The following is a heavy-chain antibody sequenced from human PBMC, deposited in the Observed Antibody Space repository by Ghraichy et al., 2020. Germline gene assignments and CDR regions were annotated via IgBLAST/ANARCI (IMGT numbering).Heavy chain of an antibody. CDR2: IIPILGIA. V-gene: IGHV1-69*04. CDR1: GGTFSSYA. J-gene: IGHJ4*02. Sequence: SVKVSCKASGGTFSSYAISWVRQAPGQGLEWMGRIIPILGIANYAQKFQGRVTITADKSTSTAYMELSSLRSEDTAVYYCARDPRGSSGWYGYFDYWGQGTLVTVSS. D-gene: IGHD6-19*01. CDR3: ARDPRGSSGWYGYFDY.